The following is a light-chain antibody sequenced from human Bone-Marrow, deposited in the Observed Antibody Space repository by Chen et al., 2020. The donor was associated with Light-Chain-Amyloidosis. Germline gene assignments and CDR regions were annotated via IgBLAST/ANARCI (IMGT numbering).Light chain of an antibody. CDR2: QDN. J-gene: IGLJ1*01. V-gene: IGLV3-1*01. CDR1: ELGDKY. CDR3: EVCDSSNYV. Sequence: SYELTQPPSVSVSPGQTATITCSGDELGDKYACWYQQKPGQSPVMVIYQDNKRPSGIPDRFSRSNAGNTATLTISGTQAMDEADYYCEVCDSSNYVFGTGTKVTDL.